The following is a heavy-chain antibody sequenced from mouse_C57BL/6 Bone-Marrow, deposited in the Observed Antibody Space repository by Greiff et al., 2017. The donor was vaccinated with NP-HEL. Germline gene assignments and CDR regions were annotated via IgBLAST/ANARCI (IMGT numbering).Heavy chain of an antibody. J-gene: IGHJ3*01. D-gene: IGHD2-4*01. Sequence: VQLQKSGAELVRPGTSVKVSCKASGYAFTNYLIEWVKQRPGQGLEWIGVINPGSGGTNYNEKFKGKATLTADKSSSTAYMQLSSLTSEDSAVYFCARFPYDYDAWFAYWGQGTLVTVSA. V-gene: IGHV1-54*01. CDR1: GYAFTNYL. CDR2: INPGSGGT. CDR3: ARFPYDYDAWFAY.